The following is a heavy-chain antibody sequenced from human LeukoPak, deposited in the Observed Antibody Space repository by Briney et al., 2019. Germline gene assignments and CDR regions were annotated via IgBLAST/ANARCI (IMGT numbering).Heavy chain of an antibody. CDR3: AKNPIYYYGMDV. CDR1: GFTFSSYA. Sequence: GGSLRLSYAASGFTFSSYAMSWVRQAPGKGLEWVSAISGSGGSTYYADSVKGRFTISRDNSKNTLYLQMNSLRAEDTAVYYCAKNPIYYYGMDVWGQGTTVTVSS. CDR2: ISGSGGST. J-gene: IGHJ6*02. V-gene: IGHV3-23*01.